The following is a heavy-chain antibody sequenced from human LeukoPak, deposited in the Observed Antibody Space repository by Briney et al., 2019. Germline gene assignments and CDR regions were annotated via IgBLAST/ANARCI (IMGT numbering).Heavy chain of an antibody. CDR2: IYYSGNT. CDR1: DGSISSSSYD. D-gene: IGHD5-24*01. J-gene: IGHJ4*02. CDR3: ARVRLQLYIDF. Sequence: SETLSLTCSVSDGSISSSSYDWGWIRQPPGKGLEWIGSIYYSGNTHYNPSLKSRLTISVDRSKNQFSLKLSSVTAADTAVYYCARVRLQLYIDFWGQGTLVTVSS. V-gene: IGHV4-39*07.